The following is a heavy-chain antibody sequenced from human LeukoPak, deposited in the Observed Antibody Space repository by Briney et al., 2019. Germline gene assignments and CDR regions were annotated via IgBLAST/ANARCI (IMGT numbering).Heavy chain of an antibody. CDR2: ITPKSGAT. J-gene: IGHJ4*02. V-gene: IGHV1-2*02. CDR3: ARAYYDILTGYENFDY. CDR1: GYTFTDYY. D-gene: IGHD3-9*01. Sequence: ASVKVSCKASGYTFTDYYIHWVRQAPEQGPEWMGWITPKSGATIYAQTFKGRVSMTSDTSVSTAYMELNSLRSDDTAVYYCARAYYDILTGYENFDYWGQGTLVTVSS.